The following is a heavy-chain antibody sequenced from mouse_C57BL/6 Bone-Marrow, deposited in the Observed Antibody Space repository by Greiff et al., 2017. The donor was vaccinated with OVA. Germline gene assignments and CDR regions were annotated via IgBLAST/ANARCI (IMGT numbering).Heavy chain of an antibody. V-gene: IGHV1-15*01. Sequence: QVQLQQSGAELVRPGASVTLSCKASGYTFTDYEMHWVKQTPVHGLEWIGAIDPETGGTAYNQKFKGKAILTADKSSSTAYMELRSLTSEDSAVYYCKGDEGNAWFAYWGQGTPVTVSA. CDR3: KGDEGNAWFAY. CDR1: GYTFTDYE. CDR2: IDPETGGT. J-gene: IGHJ3*01. D-gene: IGHD2-1*01.